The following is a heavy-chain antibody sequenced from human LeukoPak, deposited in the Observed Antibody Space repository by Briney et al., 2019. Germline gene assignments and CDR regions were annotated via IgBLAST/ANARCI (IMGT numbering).Heavy chain of an antibody. Sequence: SETLSLTCTVSGGSTSSYYWSWIRQPPGKGLEWIGYIYYSGSTNYNPSLKSRVTISVDTSKNQFSLKLSSVTAADTAVYYCARDRGIAAAGPSNWFDPWGQGTLVTVSS. CDR3: ARDRGIAAAGPSNWFDP. V-gene: IGHV4-59*01. D-gene: IGHD6-13*01. CDR2: IYYSGST. J-gene: IGHJ5*02. CDR1: GGSTSSYY.